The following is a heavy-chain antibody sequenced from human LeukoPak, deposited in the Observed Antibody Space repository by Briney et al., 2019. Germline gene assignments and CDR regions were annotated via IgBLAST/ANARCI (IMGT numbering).Heavy chain of an antibody. Sequence: SXXLSLTCAVYGGSFSGYYWSWIRQTPGKGVEWIVEINHSRSTNYNPSLNSRVTISIYTSNNQFSLKLSSVTAADTAVYYCARGCLWPRSGAFDIWGQGTMVTVSS. CDR2: INHSRST. D-gene: IGHD3-3*01. V-gene: IGHV4-34*01. CDR3: ARGCLWPRSGAFDI. CDR1: GGSFSGYY. J-gene: IGHJ3*02.